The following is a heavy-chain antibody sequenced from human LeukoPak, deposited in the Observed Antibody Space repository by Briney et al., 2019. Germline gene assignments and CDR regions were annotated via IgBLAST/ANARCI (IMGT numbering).Heavy chain of an antibody. D-gene: IGHD3-10*01. J-gene: IGHJ1*01. CDR2: INHSGST. V-gene: IGHV4-34*01. CDR1: GGSFSGYY. CDR3: ARGCNSGFPPSKH. Sequence: SETLSLTCAVYGGSFSGYYWTWIRQPPGKGLEWIGEINHSGSTNYNPSLKSRVTISIDTSKNQFFLRLSSVTAADTAVYYCARGCNSGFPPSKHWGQGTLVTVSS.